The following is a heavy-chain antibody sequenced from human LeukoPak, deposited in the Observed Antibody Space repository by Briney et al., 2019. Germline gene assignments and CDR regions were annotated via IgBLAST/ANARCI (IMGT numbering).Heavy chain of an antibody. J-gene: IGHJ5*02. Sequence: SVKVSCKASGFTSTYSAVQWVRQARGQRLEWIGWIVVGSGNVEYAQNFQKRVIITRDMSTSTAYMELSRLRSDDTAVYYCARLAFLEGFDPWGQGTRSPSPQ. CDR1: GFTSTYSA. CDR2: IVVGSGNV. CDR3: ARLAFLEGFDP. V-gene: IGHV1-58*01. D-gene: IGHD3-3*02.